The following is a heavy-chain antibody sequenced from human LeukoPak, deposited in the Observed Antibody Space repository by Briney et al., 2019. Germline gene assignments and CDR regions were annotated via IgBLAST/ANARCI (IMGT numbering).Heavy chain of an antibody. CDR3: ARDGGRETGYSSSWFDP. CDR2: INPIFGTA. Sequence: SVKVSCKASGGTFSSYAISWVRQAPGQGLEWMGRINPIFGTANYAQKFQGRVTITTDECTSTAYMELSSLRSEDTAVYYCARDGGRETGYSSSWFDPWGQGTLVTVSS. V-gene: IGHV1-69*05. D-gene: IGHD6-13*01. CDR1: GGTFSSYA. J-gene: IGHJ5*02.